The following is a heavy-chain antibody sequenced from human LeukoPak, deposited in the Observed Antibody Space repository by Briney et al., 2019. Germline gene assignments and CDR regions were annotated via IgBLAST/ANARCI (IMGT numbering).Heavy chain of an antibody. CDR3: ARDNIVVVPAARQGGYYYYYGMDV. Sequence: SETLSLTCTVSGGSISSYYWSWIRQPAGKGLEWVGRIYTSGSTNYNPSLKSRVTMSVDTSKNQFSLKLSSVTAADTAVYCCARDNIVVVPAARQGGYYYYYGMDVWGQGTTVTVSS. CDR2: IYTSGST. V-gene: IGHV4-4*07. CDR1: GGSISSYY. J-gene: IGHJ6*02. D-gene: IGHD2-2*01.